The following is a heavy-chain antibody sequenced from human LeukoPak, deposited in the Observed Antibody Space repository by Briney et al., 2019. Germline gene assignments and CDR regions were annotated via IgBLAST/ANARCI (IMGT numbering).Heavy chain of an antibody. Sequence: GGSLRLSCAASGFTFNTYDMSWVRQAPGKGLEWVSAISGSGRTTHYADSVKGRFTISRDNSKNTPYLQMNSLRAQDTAIYYCATSGGRGWGQGTLVTVSS. CDR1: GFTFNTYD. CDR2: ISGSGRTT. J-gene: IGHJ4*02. V-gene: IGHV3-23*01. CDR3: ATSGGRG.